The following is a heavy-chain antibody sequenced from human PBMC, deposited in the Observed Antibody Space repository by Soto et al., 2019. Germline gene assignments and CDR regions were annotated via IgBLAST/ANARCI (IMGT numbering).Heavy chain of an antibody. Sequence: GTLSLTCAVYGGSFSDYYWSWIRQPPGKGLEWIGEINHSGSTNYNPSLKSRVTISVDTSKNQFSLKLSSVTAADTAVYYCARVGLERGAWFDPWGQGTLVTVSS. V-gene: IGHV4-34*01. CDR1: GGSFSDYY. CDR3: ARVGLERGAWFDP. D-gene: IGHD1-1*01. J-gene: IGHJ5*02. CDR2: INHSGST.